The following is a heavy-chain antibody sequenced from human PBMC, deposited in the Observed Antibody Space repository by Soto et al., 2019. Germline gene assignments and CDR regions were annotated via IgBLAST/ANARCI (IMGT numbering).Heavy chain of an antibody. CDR2: ISAYNGNT. CDR3: ARFTYCSGGSCYLHRQGRNFAY. D-gene: IGHD2-15*01. J-gene: IGHJ4*02. V-gene: IGHV1-18*01. CDR1: GYTFTSYG. Sequence: GASVKVSCKASGYTFTSYGISWVRQAPGQGLEWMGWISAYNGNTNYAQKLQGRVTMTTDTSTSTAYMERRSLRSDDTAVYYCARFTYCSGGSCYLHRQGRNFAYWGQGTLVPVSS.